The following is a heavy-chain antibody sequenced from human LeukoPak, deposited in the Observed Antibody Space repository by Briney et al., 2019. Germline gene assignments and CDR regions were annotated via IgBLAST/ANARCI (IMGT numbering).Heavy chain of an antibody. CDR3: AKDRPNYHESNGQYYRLNGDS. Sequence: GGSLRLSCAASGFTFNIYAMSWVRQAPGKGLEWVSSSTSSGDVTFYADSVKDRFTISRDNSKNTLYLQMSRLRAEDTAVYYCAKDRPNYHESNGQYYRLNGDSWGQGTLVTVSS. CDR1: GFTFNIYA. CDR2: STSSGDVT. J-gene: IGHJ5*01. D-gene: IGHD3-22*01. V-gene: IGHV3-23*01.